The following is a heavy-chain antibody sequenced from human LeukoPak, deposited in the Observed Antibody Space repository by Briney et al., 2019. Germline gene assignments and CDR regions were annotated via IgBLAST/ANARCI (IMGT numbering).Heavy chain of an antibody. V-gene: IGHV3-48*03. CDR1: GFTFSSYE. D-gene: IGHD6-6*01. Sequence: PGGSLRLSCAASGFTFSSYEMNWVRQAPGKGLEWVSYISSSGSTIYYADSVKGRFTISRDNSKNTLYLQMNSLRAEDTAVYYCASYRYGSSFAFDIWGQGTMVTVSS. CDR2: ISSSGSTI. CDR3: ASYRYGSSFAFDI. J-gene: IGHJ3*02.